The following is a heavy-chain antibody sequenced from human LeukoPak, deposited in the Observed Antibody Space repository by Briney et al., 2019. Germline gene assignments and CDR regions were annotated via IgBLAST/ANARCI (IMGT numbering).Heavy chain of an antibody. CDR3: ARDCSGGSCYGKVDL. CDR1: GGTFSSYA. Sequence: GASVKVSCKASGGTFSSYATSWVRQAPGQGLEWMGRIIPILGIANYAQKFQGRVTITADKSTSTAYMELSSLRSEDTAVYYCARDCSGGSCYGKVDLWGRGTLVTVSS. J-gene: IGHJ2*01. V-gene: IGHV1-69*04. D-gene: IGHD2-15*01. CDR2: IIPILGIA.